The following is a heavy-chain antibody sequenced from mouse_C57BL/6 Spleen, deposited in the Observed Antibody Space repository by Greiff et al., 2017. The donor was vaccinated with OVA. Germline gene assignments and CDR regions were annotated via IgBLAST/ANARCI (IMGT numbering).Heavy chain of an antibody. D-gene: IGHD1-1*01. CDR3: ARRDYDGSSLAWFAY. V-gene: IGHV1-9*01. Sequence: VQLQQSGAELMKPGASVKLSCKATGYTFTGYWIEWVKQRPGHGLEWIGEILPGSGSPNYNEKFTGKATFTADTSSNTSYMRLISLTTADSASYYCARRDYDGSSLAWFAYWGQGTLVTVSA. J-gene: IGHJ3*01. CDR1: GYTFTGYW. CDR2: ILPGSGSP.